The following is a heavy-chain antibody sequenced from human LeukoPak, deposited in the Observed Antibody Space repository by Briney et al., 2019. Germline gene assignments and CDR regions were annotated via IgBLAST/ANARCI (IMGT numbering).Heavy chain of an antibody. D-gene: IGHD1-26*01. J-gene: IGHJ4*02. CDR2: ISAKNGNT. CDR3: ARRIVGGHLGDY. Sequence: ASVKVSCKASGYTFNKYGMSWVRQVPGQGLEWMGWISAKNGNTDYAQKLQGRVTMTVDTSTSTAYMELRSLRSDDTAVYYCARRIVGGHLGDYWGQGTLVTVSS. CDR1: GYTFNKYG. V-gene: IGHV1-18*01.